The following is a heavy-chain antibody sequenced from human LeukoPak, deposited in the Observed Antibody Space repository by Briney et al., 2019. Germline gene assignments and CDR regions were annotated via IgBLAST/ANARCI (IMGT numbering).Heavy chain of an antibody. D-gene: IGHD4-23*01. CDR1: GFTFNNAW. CDR3: TRLGGNIPLDY. V-gene: IGHV3-73*01. J-gene: IGHJ4*02. CDR2: IRSKVNSYAT. Sequence: GGSLRLSCAASGFTFNNAWMNWVRQASGKGLEWVGRIRSKVNSYATAYAASVKGRFTISRDDSKNTAYLQMNSLKTEDTAVYYCTRLGGNIPLDYWGQGTLVTVSS.